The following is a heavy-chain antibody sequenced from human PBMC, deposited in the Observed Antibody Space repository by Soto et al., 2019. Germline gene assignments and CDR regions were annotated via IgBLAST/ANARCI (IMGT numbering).Heavy chain of an antibody. CDR1: GYIFTSYD. CDR3: ARTISRNRASGGY. V-gene: IGHV1-8*01. Sequence: QVQLVQSGAEVKKPGASVKVSCKASGYIFTSYDINWVRQATGQGLEWVGWMNPNNGDTTYAQKFQGRDTMTSDTSISTAFMELSSLTSEDTAVYYCARTISRNRASGGYWGQGTLVTVSS. CDR2: MNPNNGDT. J-gene: IGHJ4*02. D-gene: IGHD3-16*01.